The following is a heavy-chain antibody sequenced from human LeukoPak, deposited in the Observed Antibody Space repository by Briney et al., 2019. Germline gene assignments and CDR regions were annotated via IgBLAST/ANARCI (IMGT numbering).Heavy chain of an antibody. V-gene: IGHV5-51*01. CDR2: IYPGDSEP. Sequence: GESLKISCKGSGYSFTTYWIAWVRQMPGEGLEWMGIIYPGDSEPRYSPSFQGQVTISADKSITTAYLQWGSLRASDTATYYCTRSPRDGYHDAFDIWGQGTMVTVFS. CDR3: TRSPRDGYHDAFDI. D-gene: IGHD5-24*01. J-gene: IGHJ3*02. CDR1: GYSFTTYW.